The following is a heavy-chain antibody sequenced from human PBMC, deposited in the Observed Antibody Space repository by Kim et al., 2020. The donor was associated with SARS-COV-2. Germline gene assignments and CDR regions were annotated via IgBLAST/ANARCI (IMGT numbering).Heavy chain of an antibody. CDR1: GYTLTELS. J-gene: IGHJ4*02. CDR2: FDPEDGET. CDR3: ATVGYYDYVWGSYRYGSFDY. V-gene: IGHV1-24*01. Sequence: ASVKVSCKVSGYTLTELSMHWVRQAPGKGLEWMGGFDPEDGETIYAQKFQGRVTMTEDTSTDTAYMELSSLRSEDTAVYYCATVGYYDYVWGSYRYGSFDYWGQGTLVTVSS. D-gene: IGHD3-16*02.